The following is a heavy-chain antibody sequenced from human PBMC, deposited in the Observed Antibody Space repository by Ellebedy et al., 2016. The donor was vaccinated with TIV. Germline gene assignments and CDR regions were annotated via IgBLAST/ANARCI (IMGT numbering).Heavy chain of an antibody. D-gene: IGHD2-2*01. CDR1: GGSLTGYY. J-gene: IGHJ3*01. Sequence: SETLSLTCTVSGGSLTGYYWSWIRQPPGKGLEWIGYIYYSGSTNYNPSLKSRVTISVDTSKNQFSLKLSSVTAADTAVYYCARHGVVPAAGFDYWGQGTTVIVSS. V-gene: IGHV4-59*01. CDR3: ARHGVVPAAGFDY. CDR2: IYYSGST.